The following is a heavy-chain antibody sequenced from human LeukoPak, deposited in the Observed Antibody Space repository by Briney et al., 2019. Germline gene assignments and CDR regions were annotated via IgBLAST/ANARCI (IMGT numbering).Heavy chain of an antibody. CDR1: GFTFSNAW. Sequence: GGSLRLSCAASGFTFSNAWMSWVRQAPGKGLEWVGRIKSKADGGAIDYAAPVKGRFTISRDDSEKTLYLQMNSLTTEDTAVYYCNLWFGEQLYWGQGTLVTVSS. CDR2: IKSKADGGAI. V-gene: IGHV3-15*01. J-gene: IGHJ4*02. D-gene: IGHD3-10*01. CDR3: NLWFGEQLY.